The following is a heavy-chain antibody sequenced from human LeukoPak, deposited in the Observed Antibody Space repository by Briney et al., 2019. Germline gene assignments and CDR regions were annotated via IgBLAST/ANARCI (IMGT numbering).Heavy chain of an antibody. CDR1: GFTFNSYV. CDR3: AKARGVLLWFGELCDY. Sequence: SGGSLRLSCAASGFTFNSYVMSWVRQAPGKGLEWVANIKQDGSEKYYVDSVKGRFTISRDNSKNTLYLQMNSLRAEDTAVYYCAKARGVLLWFGELCDYWGQGTLVTVSS. J-gene: IGHJ4*02. CDR2: IKQDGSEK. V-gene: IGHV3-7*03. D-gene: IGHD3-10*01.